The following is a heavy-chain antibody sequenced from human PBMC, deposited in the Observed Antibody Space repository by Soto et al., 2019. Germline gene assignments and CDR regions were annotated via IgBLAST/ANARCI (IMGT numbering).Heavy chain of an antibody. V-gene: IGHV3-53*01. CDR3: ARNPGMEATPNYFDY. CDR1: GFTVSSNY. Sequence: GGSLRLSCAASGFTVSSNYMSWVRQAPGKGLEWVSVIYSGGSTYYADSVKGRFTISRDNSKNTLYLQMNSLRAEDTAMYYCARNPGMEATPNYFDYWGQGTLVTVSS. J-gene: IGHJ4*02. CDR2: IYSGGST. D-gene: IGHD5-12*01.